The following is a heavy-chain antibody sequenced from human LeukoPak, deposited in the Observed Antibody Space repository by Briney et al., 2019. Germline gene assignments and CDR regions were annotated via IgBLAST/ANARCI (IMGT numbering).Heavy chain of an antibody. CDR2: ISDDGSNE. J-gene: IGHJ4*02. Sequence: GRSLRLSCAASGFTFSSYGMHWVRQAPGKGLERVAIISDDGSNEYYADSVKSRFTISRDNSKNTLYLQMNSPRAEDTAVYYCTSTIRGPASFDYWGQGTLVTVSS. CDR3: TSTIRGPASFDY. V-gene: IGHV3-30*03. D-gene: IGHD3-10*01. CDR1: GFTFSSYG.